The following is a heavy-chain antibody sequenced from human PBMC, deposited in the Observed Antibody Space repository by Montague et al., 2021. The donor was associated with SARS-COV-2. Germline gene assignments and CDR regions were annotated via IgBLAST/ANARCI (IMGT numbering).Heavy chain of an antibody. CDR3: ARQDTSGWLTFDY. V-gene: IGHV6-1*01. J-gene: IGHJ4*02. CDR2: TYFRSSFYN. Sequence: CAISGDSVSSSTVAWNWLRHSPSRGLEWLGRTYFRSSFYNDYALSVKSRLNIQPDSAKNQFSLQLTSVTPEDTAIYYCARQDTSGWLTFDYWGQGILVTVSS. CDR1: GDSVSSSTVA. D-gene: IGHD6-19*01.